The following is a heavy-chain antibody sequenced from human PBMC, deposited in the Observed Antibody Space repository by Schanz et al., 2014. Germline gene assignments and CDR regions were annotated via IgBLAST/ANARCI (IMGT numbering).Heavy chain of an antibody. D-gene: IGHD6-13*01. J-gene: IGHJ4*02. Sequence: QVLQVQSGSELKKPGTSVKVSCKASGYSFTPFPIHWVRQAPGQRLEWMGWINAGTGNTEYSQKFQGRVTITRDTLASTAYMEVSSLRSEDTAVYYCARSGSSNWYFFDYWGQGTLVTVS. V-gene: IGHV1-3*01. CDR2: INAGTGNT. CDR1: GYSFTPFP. CDR3: ARSGSSNWYFFDY.